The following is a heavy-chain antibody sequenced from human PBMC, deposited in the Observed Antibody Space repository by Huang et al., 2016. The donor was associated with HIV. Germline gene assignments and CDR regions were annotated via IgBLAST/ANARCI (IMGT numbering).Heavy chain of an antibody. D-gene: IGHD2-21*01. V-gene: IGHV1-24*01. J-gene: IGHJ3*02. CDR2: FAPEHGET. CDR3: AAGYDTYYDI. CDR1: GYTLTDLS. Sequence: QVQLVQSGAEVKKPGASVKVSCTVSGYTLTDLSIHWVRQAPGKGLEWMGGFAPEHGETIYAQNCQGRVTMTEDTSTDTAYMELHSLRPEDTAVYYCAAGYDTYYDIWGQGTMVIASS.